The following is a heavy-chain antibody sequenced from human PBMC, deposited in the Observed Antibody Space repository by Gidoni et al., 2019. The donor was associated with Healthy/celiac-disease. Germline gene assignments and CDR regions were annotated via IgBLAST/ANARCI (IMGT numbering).Heavy chain of an antibody. CDR1: GGSISSYY. V-gene: IGHV4-59*01. D-gene: IGHD4-17*01. Sequence: QVQLQESGPGLVKPSETLSLTCTVSGGSISSYYWSWIRQPPGKGLEWIGYIYYSGSTNYNPSLKSRVTISVDTSKNQFSLKLSSVTAADTAVYYCARVGDYGGQYFDLWGRGTLVTVSS. CDR2: IYYSGST. J-gene: IGHJ2*01. CDR3: ARVGDYGGQYFDL.